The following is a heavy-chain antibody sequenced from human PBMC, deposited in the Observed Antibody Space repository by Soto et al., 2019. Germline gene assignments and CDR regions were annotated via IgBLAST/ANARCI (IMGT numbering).Heavy chain of an antibody. CDR2: INPSGGST. CDR3: ARDRISSGFFSYYYGMDV. Sequence: QVQLVQSGAEVKKPGASVKVSCKASGYTFTSYYMHWVRQAPGQGLEWMGIINPSGGSTSYAQKFQGRVTMTRDTATSTVSMQLCSLRSADTAVYYCARDRISSGFFSYYYGMDVWGQGTTVTVSS. CDR1: GYTFTSYY. J-gene: IGHJ6*02. D-gene: IGHD6-19*01. V-gene: IGHV1-46*01.